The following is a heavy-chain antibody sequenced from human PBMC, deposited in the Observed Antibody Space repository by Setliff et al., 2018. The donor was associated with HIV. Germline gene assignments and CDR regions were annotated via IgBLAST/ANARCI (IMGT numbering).Heavy chain of an antibody. D-gene: IGHD3-10*01. CDR3: AREKSIPTTWFGGNYYDY. J-gene: IGHJ4*02. CDR2: VNHRGTI. CDR1: GGSFNGYY. V-gene: IGHV4-34*01. Sequence: SETLSLTCAVYGGSFNGYYWTWIRQSPGKGLEWIGEVNHRGTINYNQSLKNRVIISVDTAKNQFSLNMISMTAADTAVYYCAREKSIPTTWFGGNYYDYWGQGTLVTVSS.